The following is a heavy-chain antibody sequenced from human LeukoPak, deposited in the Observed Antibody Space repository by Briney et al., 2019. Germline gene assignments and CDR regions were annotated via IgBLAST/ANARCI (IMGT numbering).Heavy chain of an antibody. CDR3: VYYYGSGSVEY. D-gene: IGHD3-10*01. CDR2: LYYSGST. CDR1: GGSVTSSNYY. V-gene: IGHV4-39*01. J-gene: IGHJ4*02. Sequence: SETLSLTCTVSGGSVTSSNYYWGWSRQPPGKGLEWIGSLYYSGSTNYNPSLKSRVTISVDTSKNQFSLKLSSVTAADTAVYYCVYYYGSGSVEYWGQGTLVTVSS.